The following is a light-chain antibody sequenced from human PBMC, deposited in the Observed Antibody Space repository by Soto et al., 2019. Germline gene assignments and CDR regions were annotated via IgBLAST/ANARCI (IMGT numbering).Light chain of an antibody. CDR2: DTS. CDR1: QSVSIK. CDR3: QQYNKWTPIP. Sequence: EVLLTQSPSTLSVSVGERATLSCRASQSVSIKLAWYQQKPGQAPRLLIYDTSTRSTVMSDRFRGSVSVTEFTLTICSLWSEDFVDHYSQQYNKWTPIPFGKGTRWRL. V-gene: IGKV3-15*01. J-gene: IGKJ5*01.